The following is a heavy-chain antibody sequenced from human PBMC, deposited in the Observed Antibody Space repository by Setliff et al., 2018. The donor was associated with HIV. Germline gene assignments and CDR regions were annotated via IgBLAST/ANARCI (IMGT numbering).Heavy chain of an antibody. J-gene: IGHJ4*02. CDR2: ISSDGNKK. D-gene: IGHD3-3*01. Sequence: GESLRLSCVASGFTFSSYAMHWVRQAPGKGLEWVAVISSDGNKKYYADSVKGRFTISRDNSKNTVYLQMNSLRAEDTAVYYCAREGTTIFGVVIMGGFDYWGQGTLVTVSS. CDR3: AREGTTIFGVVIMGGFDY. CDR1: GFTFSSYA. V-gene: IGHV3-30*04.